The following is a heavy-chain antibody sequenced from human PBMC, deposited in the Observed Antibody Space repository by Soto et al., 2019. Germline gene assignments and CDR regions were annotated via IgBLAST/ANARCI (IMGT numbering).Heavy chain of an antibody. J-gene: IGHJ6*02. CDR3: ARDPGVLRYFDPSLTYYYYYGMDV. Sequence: GGSLRLSCAASGFTFSRYSMNWVRQAPGKGLEWVSYISSSSSTIYYADSVKGRFTISRDNAKNSLYLQMNSLRAEDTAVYYCARDPGVLRYFDPSLTYYYYYGMDVWGQATTVTVSS. D-gene: IGHD3-9*01. V-gene: IGHV3-48*01. CDR2: ISSSSSTI. CDR1: GFTFSRYS.